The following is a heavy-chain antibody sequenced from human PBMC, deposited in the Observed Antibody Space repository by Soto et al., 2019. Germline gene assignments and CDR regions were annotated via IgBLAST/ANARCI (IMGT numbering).Heavy chain of an antibody. CDR3: ARDSWPLGDSCAFDI. Sequence: QVQLQESGPGLVKPSETLSLTCTVSGGSLSSYYWSWLRQPPGKGLEWLGYIYYSGSTNYNPSLKSRVTLSVDMSKNQFSLKLSSVTAADTAVYYCARDSWPLGDSCAFDIWGQGTMVTVSS. CDR1: GGSLSSYY. V-gene: IGHV4-59*01. D-gene: IGHD2-21*01. J-gene: IGHJ3*02. CDR2: IYYSGST.